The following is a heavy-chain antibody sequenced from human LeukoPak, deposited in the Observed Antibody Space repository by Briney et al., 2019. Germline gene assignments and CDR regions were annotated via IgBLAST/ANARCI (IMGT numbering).Heavy chain of an antibody. CDR1: GFTFSRVA. CDR2: ISDSGTIT. CDR3: AKVRVVVPLYYFDY. V-gene: IGHV3-23*01. D-gene: IGHD2-15*01. J-gene: IGHJ4*02. Sequence: GRSLRLSCGASGFTFSRVAMGWNRQAPGKGLEWVSTISDSGTITYYADSVKGRFTISRDNSKNTLYLQMSSLRAEYTAIYYCAKVRVVVPLYYFDYWGQGALVTVSS.